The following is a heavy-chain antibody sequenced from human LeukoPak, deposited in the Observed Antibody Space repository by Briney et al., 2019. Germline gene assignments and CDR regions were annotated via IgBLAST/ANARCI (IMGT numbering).Heavy chain of an antibody. V-gene: IGHV4-59*11. D-gene: IGHD6-13*01. J-gene: IGHJ4*02. Sequence: SETLSLTCTVSGDSLNNHYWSWIRQPQGKTREGFGYIFGSGNTDYNPSLKSRVTMSLDTSRNQFSLKLTSVTAADTAVYYCASRPPGTTWYGVFDYWSQGMLVTVSS. CDR1: GDSLNNHY. CDR2: IFGSGNT. CDR3: ASRPPGTTWYGVFDY.